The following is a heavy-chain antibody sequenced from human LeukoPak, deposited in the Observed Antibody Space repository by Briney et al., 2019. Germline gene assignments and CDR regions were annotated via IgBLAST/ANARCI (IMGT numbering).Heavy chain of an antibody. D-gene: IGHD3-16*01. CDR2: IYTSGST. CDR1: GGSISSYY. Sequence: PSETLSLTCTVSGGSISSYYWSWIRQPPGRGLEWIGYIYTSGSTNYNPSLKSRVTISVDTSKNQFSLKLSSVTAADTAVYYCARESTLLYYFDYWGQGTPVTVSS. V-gene: IGHV4-4*09. J-gene: IGHJ4*02. CDR3: ARESTLLYYFDY.